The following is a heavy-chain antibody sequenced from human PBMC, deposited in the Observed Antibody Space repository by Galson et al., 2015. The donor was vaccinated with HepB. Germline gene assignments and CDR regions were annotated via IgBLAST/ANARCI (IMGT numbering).Heavy chain of an antibody. CDR3: ARLGYDFWSGYHYYMDV. CDR1: GYSFTSYW. V-gene: IGHV5-10-1*01. D-gene: IGHD3-3*01. Sequence: QSGAEVKKPGESLRISCKGSGYSFTSYWISWVRQMPGKGLEWMGRIDPSDSYTNYSPSFQGHVTISADKSISTAYLQWSSLKASDTAMYYCARLGYDFWSGYHYYMDVWGKGTTVTVSS. J-gene: IGHJ6*03. CDR2: IDPSDSYT.